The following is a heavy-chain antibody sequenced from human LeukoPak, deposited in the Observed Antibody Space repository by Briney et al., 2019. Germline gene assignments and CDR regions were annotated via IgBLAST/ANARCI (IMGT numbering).Heavy chain of an antibody. CDR1: GGSISSSNW. CDR2: IYHSGST. Sequence: PSETLSLTCAVSGGSISSSNWWSWVRQPPGKGLEWIGEIYHSGSTNYNPSLKSRVTISVDKSKNQFSLKLTSVTAADTAAYHCARQGDSGWYYFDYWGQGTLVTVSS. V-gene: IGHV4-4*02. D-gene: IGHD6-19*01. J-gene: IGHJ4*02. CDR3: ARQGDSGWYYFDY.